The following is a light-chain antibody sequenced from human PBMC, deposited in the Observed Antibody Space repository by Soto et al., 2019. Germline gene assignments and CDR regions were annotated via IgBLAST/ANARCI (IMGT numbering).Light chain of an antibody. Sequence: DSQITQSPSSLSSSVGDRVTITCRASQSISSYLNWYQQKPGKAPKLLIYAASSLQSGVPSRFSGSGSGTEFTLTISSLQPEDFATYYCQKYNSFWTFGQGTKVDI. V-gene: IGKV1-39*01. CDR2: AAS. CDR3: QKYNSFWT. J-gene: IGKJ1*01. CDR1: QSISSY.